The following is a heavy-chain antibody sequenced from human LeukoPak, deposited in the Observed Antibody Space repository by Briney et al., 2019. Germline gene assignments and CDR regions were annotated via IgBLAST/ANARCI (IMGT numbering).Heavy chain of an antibody. CDR3: AREKWLNSEGLDF. CDR1: GFTFSSYG. V-gene: IGHV3-48*02. Sequence: GGSLRLSCGASGFTFSSYGMHWVRQAPGKGLECVSYISSSGSTIYYADSVKGRFTISRDNAKSSLSLQMNSLRDEDTAVYFCAREKWLNSEGLDFWGQGTLVTVSS. D-gene: IGHD5-24*01. J-gene: IGHJ4*02. CDR2: ISSSGSTI.